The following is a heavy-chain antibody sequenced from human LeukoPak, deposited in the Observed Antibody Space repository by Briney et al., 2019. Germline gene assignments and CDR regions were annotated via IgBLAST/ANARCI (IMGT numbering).Heavy chain of an antibody. CDR3: AREYSSDRYFDY. V-gene: IGHV4-4*07. CDR2: MYSSGNT. D-gene: IGHD6-19*01. J-gene: IGHJ4*02. CDR1: GGSISSYY. Sequence: SETLSLTCTVSGGSISSYYWSWIRQPAGKGLEWIGRMYSSGNTNNNPSLKSRVTMSVDTSKNQFSLKLSSVTAADTAVYYCAREYSSDRYFDYWGQGTLVTVSS.